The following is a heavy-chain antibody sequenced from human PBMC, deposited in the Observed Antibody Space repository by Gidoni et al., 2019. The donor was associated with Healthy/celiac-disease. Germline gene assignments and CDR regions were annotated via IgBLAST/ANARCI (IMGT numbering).Heavy chain of an antibody. J-gene: IGHJ3*02. Sequence: EVQLVESGGGLVKPGGSLRRSCAASGLAFSSYSMNWVRQAPGKGLEWVSSISSSSSYLYYADSVKGRFTISRDNAKNSLYLQMTSLRAEDTAVYYCARSNDYGDSAAFDIWGQGTMVTVSS. CDR1: GLAFSSYS. CDR2: ISSSSSYL. D-gene: IGHD4-17*01. V-gene: IGHV3-21*01. CDR3: ARSNDYGDSAAFDI.